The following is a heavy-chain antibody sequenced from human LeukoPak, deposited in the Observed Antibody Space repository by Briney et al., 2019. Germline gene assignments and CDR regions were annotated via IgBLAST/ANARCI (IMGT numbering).Heavy chain of an antibody. CDR3: AKQYGSGWLLYYYYYMDV. CDR1: GFTFSSYG. Sequence: GGSLRLSCAASGFTFSSYGMSWVRQAPGKGLDWVAVISYDGSNKYYADSVKGRFTISRDNSKNTLYLQMNSLRAEDTAVYYCAKQYGSGWLLYYYYYMDVWGKGTTVTVSS. V-gene: IGHV3-30*18. D-gene: IGHD6-19*01. CDR2: ISYDGSNK. J-gene: IGHJ6*03.